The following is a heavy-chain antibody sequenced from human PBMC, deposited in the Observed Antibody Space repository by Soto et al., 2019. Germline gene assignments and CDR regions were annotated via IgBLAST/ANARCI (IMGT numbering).Heavy chain of an antibody. CDR3: ARHHGPTTSENWCDP. V-gene: IGHV1-18*01. CDR2: ISTYSGDT. CDR1: GYTFFTYD. D-gene: IGHD5-12*01. J-gene: IGHJ5*02. Sequence: QVHLVQSGGEVKPPGASVKVSCQASGYTFFTYDISWVRQAPGQGLEWVGWISTYSGDTKYAQKFQGRVTMTTDTSTTTAYLELRSLRSDDTAVYYCARHHGPTTSENWCDPWGQGTLVTVSS.